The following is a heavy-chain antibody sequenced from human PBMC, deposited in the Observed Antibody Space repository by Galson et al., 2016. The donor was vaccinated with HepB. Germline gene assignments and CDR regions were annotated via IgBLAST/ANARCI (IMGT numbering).Heavy chain of an antibody. CDR1: GFTFSNYW. J-gene: IGHJ4*02. V-gene: IGHV3-7*03. CDR2: IKQDGSEQ. CDR3: AREGPRRRGLDY. Sequence: SLRLSCAASGFTFSNYWTSWVRQAPGKGLEWVANIKQDGSEQYYVDSLKGRFTISRDNAENSLYLQINSLTVEDTAMYYCAREGPRRRGLDYWGQGTLVTVSS.